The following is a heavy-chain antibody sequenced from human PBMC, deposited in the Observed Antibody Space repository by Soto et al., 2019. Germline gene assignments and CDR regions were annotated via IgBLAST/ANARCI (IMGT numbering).Heavy chain of an antibody. J-gene: IGHJ6*02. CDR3: ARGRLSDYYGMDV. V-gene: IGHV4-34*01. CDR1: GGSFSGYY. CDR2: INHSGST. Sequence: ASETLSLTCAVYGGSFSGYYWSWIRQPPGKGLEWIGEINHSGSTNYNPSLKSRVTISVDTSKNQFSLKLTSVTAADTAVYYCARGRLSDYYGMDVWGQGTTVTVSS.